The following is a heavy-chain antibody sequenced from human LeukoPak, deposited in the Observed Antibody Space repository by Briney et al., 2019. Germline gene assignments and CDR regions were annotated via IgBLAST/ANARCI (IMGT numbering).Heavy chain of an antibody. Sequence: GGSLRLSCAASGFTFDDYAMHWVRQAPGKGLEWVSGISWNSGSIGYADSVKGRFTISSDNAKNSLYLQMNSLRAEDTALYYCAKAYSSSWYGAFDYWGQGTLVTVSS. V-gene: IGHV3-9*01. CDR3: AKAYSSSWYGAFDY. CDR1: GFTFDDYA. CDR2: ISWNSGSI. D-gene: IGHD6-13*01. J-gene: IGHJ4*02.